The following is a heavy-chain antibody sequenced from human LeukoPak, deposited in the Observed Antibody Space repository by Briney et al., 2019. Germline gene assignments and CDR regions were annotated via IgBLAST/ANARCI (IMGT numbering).Heavy chain of an antibody. CDR1: GYTFTSYY. CDR2: INPSGGST. D-gene: IGHD3-22*01. V-gene: IGHV1-46*01. J-gene: IGHJ4*02. CDR3: ARTSSGLLSTDY. Sequence: GASVTVSCKASGYTFTSYYMHWVRQAPGQGLEWMGIINPSGGSTSYAQKFQGRVTMTRDTSTSTVYMELSSLRSEDTAVYYCARTSSGLLSTDYWGQGTLVTVSS.